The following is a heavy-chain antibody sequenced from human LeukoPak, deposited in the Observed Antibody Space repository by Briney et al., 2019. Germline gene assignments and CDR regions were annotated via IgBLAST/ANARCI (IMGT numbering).Heavy chain of an antibody. Sequence: ASVKVSCKASGYTFTGYYMHWVRQAPGQGLEWMGWINPNSGGTNYAQKFQGRVTMTRDTSISTAYMELSRLRSDDTAVYYCARENYYDSSGYNKGFDYWGQGTLVTVSS. CDR1: GYTFTGYY. J-gene: IGHJ4*02. D-gene: IGHD3-22*01. CDR2: INPNSGGT. CDR3: ARENYYDSSGYNKGFDY. V-gene: IGHV1-2*02.